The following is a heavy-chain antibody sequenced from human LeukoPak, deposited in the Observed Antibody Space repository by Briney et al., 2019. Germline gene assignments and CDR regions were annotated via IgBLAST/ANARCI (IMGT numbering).Heavy chain of an antibody. D-gene: IGHD6-6*01. CDR3: ARNPRSIAARRFDY. V-gene: IGHV4-39*07. J-gene: IGHJ4*02. CDR2: IYYSGST. CDR1: GGTISSSSYY. Sequence: SETLSLTCTVTGGTISSSSYYWGWIRQPPGKGLEWIGSIYYSGSTYYNPSLKSRVTISVDTSKNQFSLKLSSVTAADTAVYYCARNPRSIAARRFDYWGQGTLVTVSS.